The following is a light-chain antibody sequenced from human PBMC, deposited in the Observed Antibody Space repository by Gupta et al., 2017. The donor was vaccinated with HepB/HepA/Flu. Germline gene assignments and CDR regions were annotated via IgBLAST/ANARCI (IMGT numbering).Light chain of an antibody. Sequence: SYVLTQPPSVSVAPGKTARITCGGNAIGSKSVHWYQQKLGEAHVLVVYEDSDQPSGIPERFSGSNSGNTATLTISRVEAGDEADYYCQVWDSGSDQGVFGSGTKVTVL. CDR3: QVWDSGSDQGV. CDR1: AIGSKS. V-gene: IGLV3-21*03. J-gene: IGLJ1*01. CDR2: EDS.